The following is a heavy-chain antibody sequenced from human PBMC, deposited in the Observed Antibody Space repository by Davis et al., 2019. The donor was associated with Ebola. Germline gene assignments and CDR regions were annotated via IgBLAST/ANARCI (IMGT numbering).Heavy chain of an antibody. CDR3: AASAGTVGKFDY. CDR1: GGTFSSYA. J-gene: IGHJ4*02. V-gene: IGHV1-69*05. CDR2: IIPIFGTA. Sequence: SVKVSCKASGGTFSSYAISWVRQAPGQGLEWMGGIIPIFGTANYAQKFQGRVTITRDMSTSTSYVDLTNLRSEDTAVYYCAASAGTVGKFDYWGQGTLVTVSS. D-gene: IGHD1-14*01.